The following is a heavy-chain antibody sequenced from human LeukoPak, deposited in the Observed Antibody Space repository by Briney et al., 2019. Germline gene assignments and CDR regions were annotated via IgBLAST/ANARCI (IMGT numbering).Heavy chain of an antibody. D-gene: IGHD2/OR15-2a*01. CDR1: GFTFSSYS. J-gene: IGHJ4*02. CDR2: ISSSSSYI. CDR3: ASDDFYHVPT. V-gene: IGHV3-21*01. Sequence: GGDLSLSCAASGFTFSSYSMNWVRLAPGKGLEWVSSISSSSSYIYYADSVKGRFTISRDNAKNSLYLQMNSLRAEDTAVYYCASDDFYHVPTGGQGTLVTVS.